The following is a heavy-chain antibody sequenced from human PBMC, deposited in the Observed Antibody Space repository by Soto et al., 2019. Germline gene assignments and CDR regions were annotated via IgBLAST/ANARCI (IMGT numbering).Heavy chain of an antibody. Sequence: EAQLVESGGGLVTPGGYLRLSCTASGFTFNTYNMNWVRQAPGKGLEWVSSISSSGKYIYYADSVKGRFTSSRDNAKNSLYLQMNSLRVDDTAVYFCGRDEYGDPRWGQGTLVTVSS. D-gene: IGHD4-17*01. CDR2: ISSSGKYI. CDR1: GFTFNTYN. J-gene: IGHJ4*02. CDR3: GRDEYGDPR. V-gene: IGHV3-21*01.